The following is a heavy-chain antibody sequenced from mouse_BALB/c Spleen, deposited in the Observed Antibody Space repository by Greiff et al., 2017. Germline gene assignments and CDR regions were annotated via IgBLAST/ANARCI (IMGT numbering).Heavy chain of an antibody. CDR3: TRGEVVARDCAMDY. V-gene: IGHV1S22*01. CDR2: IYPGSGST. CDR1: GYTFTSYW. J-gene: IGHJ4*01. D-gene: IGHD1-1*01. Sequence: LQQPGSELVRPGASVKLSCKASGYTFTSYWMHWVKQRPGQGLEWIGNIYPGSGSTNYDEKFKSKATLTVDTSSSTAYMQLSSLTSEDSAVYYCTRGEVVARDCAMDYWGQGTSVTVSS.